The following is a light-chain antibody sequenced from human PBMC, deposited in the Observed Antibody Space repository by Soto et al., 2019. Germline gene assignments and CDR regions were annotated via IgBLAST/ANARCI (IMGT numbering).Light chain of an antibody. CDR1: SSDVGGYNY. CDR2: DVS. J-gene: IGLJ3*02. V-gene: IGLV2-11*01. CDR3: CSYAGSYNWV. Sequence: ALTQPRSVSGSPGQSVTISCTGTSSDVGGYNYVSWYQQHPGKAPKLMIYDVSKRPSGVPDRFSGSKSGNTASLTISGLQAEDEADYYCCSYAGSYNWVFGGGTKLTVL.